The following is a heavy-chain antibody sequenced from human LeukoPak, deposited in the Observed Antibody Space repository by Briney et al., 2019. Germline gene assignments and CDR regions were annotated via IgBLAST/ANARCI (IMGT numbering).Heavy chain of an antibody. CDR2: ISWNSITK. CDR1: GFIFGDYG. V-gene: IGHV3-9*01. J-gene: IGHJ4*02. D-gene: IGHD3-10*01. Sequence: GRSLRLSCTASGFIFGDYGMHWVRQVPGKGLEWVSDISWNSITKRYADPVRGRFTISRDNARNSLYLQMTNVRPDDTAFYFCAKAVPATSYLDLWGQGTLVTVSS. CDR3: AKAVPATSYLDL.